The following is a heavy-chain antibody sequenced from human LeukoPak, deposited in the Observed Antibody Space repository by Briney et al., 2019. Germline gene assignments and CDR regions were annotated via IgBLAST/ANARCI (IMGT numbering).Heavy chain of an antibody. CDR3: AKSSGGWDRFDP. D-gene: IGHD6-19*01. CDR1: GFTFSSYE. J-gene: IGHJ5*02. CDR2: MYDSGST. Sequence: GSLRLSCAASGFTFSSYEMNWVRQSPGKGLEWIGYMYDSGSTNYNPSLKSRVTISVDTSKNQFSLNLSSVTAADTAVYYCAKSSGGWDRFDPWGQGTLVTASS. V-gene: IGHV4-59*01.